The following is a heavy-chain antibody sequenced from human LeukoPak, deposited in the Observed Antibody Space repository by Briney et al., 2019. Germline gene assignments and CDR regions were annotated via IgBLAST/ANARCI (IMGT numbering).Heavy chain of an antibody. CDR2: IYYSGST. CDR1: GGSISSSSYY. V-gene: IGHV4-39*01. J-gene: IGHJ4*02. D-gene: IGHD5-18*01. CDR3: ASRGARRIQLWFYFFDY. Sequence: SETLSLTCTVSGGSISSSSYYWGWIRQPPGKGLEWIGSIYYSGSTYYNPSLESRVTISVDTSKNQFSLKLSSVTAADTAVYYCASRGARRIQLWFYFFDYWGQGTLVTVSS.